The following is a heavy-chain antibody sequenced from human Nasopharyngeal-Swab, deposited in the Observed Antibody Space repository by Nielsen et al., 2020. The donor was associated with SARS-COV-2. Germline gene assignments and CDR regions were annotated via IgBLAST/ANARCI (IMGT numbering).Heavy chain of an antibody. V-gene: IGHV2-26*01. D-gene: IGHD6-13*01. CDR3: ARSTPQYSSSWYPGDYYYYYMDV. CDR2: IFSNDEK. J-gene: IGHJ6*03. CDR1: GFSLSNARMG. Sequence: SGPTLVKPTETLTLTCTVSGFSLSNARMGVSWIRQPPGKALEWLAHIFSNDEKSYSTSLKSRLTISKDTSKSQVVLTMTNMDPVDTVTYYCARSTPQYSSSWYPGDYYYYYMDVWGKGTTVTV.